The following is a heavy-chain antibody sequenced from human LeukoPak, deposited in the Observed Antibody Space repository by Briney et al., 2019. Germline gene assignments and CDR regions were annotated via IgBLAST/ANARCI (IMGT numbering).Heavy chain of an antibody. V-gene: IGHV4-34*01. D-gene: IGHD2-15*01. Sequence: PSETLSLTCAVYGWSFSGYYWSWIRQPPGKGLEWVGEINHSGSNNYNPSLKSRVTISVDTSKNQFSLKLSSVTAADTAVYYCARGRLGYCSGGSCYPAFDYWGQGTLVTVSS. J-gene: IGHJ4*02. CDR1: GWSFSGYY. CDR2: INHSGSN. CDR3: ARGRLGYCSGGSCYPAFDY.